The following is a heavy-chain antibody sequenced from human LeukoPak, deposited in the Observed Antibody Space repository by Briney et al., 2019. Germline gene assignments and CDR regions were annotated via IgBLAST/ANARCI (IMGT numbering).Heavy chain of an antibody. D-gene: IGHD5-24*01. CDR1: GDSISSSGNF. Sequence: SETLSLTCTVSGDSISSSGNFWGWVRQPPGRGLEWIASTYYSRNTYYNPSPKSRVTISVDTSKNQFSLKPSSVTAADTAVYYCARHEEEDGYNAKTFDYWGQGTLVTVSS. CDR2: TYYSRNT. V-gene: IGHV4-39*01. J-gene: IGHJ4*02. CDR3: ARHEEEDGYNAKTFDY.